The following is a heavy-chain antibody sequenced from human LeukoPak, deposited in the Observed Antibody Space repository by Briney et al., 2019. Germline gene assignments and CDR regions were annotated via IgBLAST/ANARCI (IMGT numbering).Heavy chain of an antibody. V-gene: IGHV3-23*01. CDR2: ISGSGGST. CDR3: AKPWGGYYYSSGSYYNYGMDV. D-gene: IGHD3-10*01. CDR1: GFTFSSYA. J-gene: IGHJ6*04. Sequence: GGSLRLSCAASGFTFSSYAMSWVRQAPGKGLEWVSAISGSGGSTYYADSVKGRFTISRDNSKNTLYLQMNSLRAEDTAVYYCAKPWGGYYYSSGSYYNYGMDVWGKGTTVTVSS.